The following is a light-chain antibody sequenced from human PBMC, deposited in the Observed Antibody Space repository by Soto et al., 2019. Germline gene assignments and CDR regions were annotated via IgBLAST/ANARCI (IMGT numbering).Light chain of an antibody. CDR1: QSVSSN. CDR3: QQLNSYPLT. Sequence: EIVMTQSPATLSVSPGERASLSCRASQSVSSNLAWFQKKPGQAPRLLIYGASTRATGIPARFSGSGSGTEFTLTISSLQSEDFATYYCQQLNSYPLTFGGGTKVEIK. J-gene: IGKJ4*01. V-gene: IGKV3-15*01. CDR2: GAS.